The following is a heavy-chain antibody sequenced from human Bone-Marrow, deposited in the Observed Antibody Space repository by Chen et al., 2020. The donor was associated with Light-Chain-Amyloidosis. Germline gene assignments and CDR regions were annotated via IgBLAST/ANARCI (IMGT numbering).Heavy chain of an antibody. D-gene: IGHD3-3*01. CDR3: ARAIYRYYDLVNFYHYMDV. CDR2: IIETGSA. CDR1: GAPFSNYY. Sequence: QVQLQEWGTGLLKPSATLSLTCAVYGAPFSNYYWTWVRQAPGKGMEWMGEIIETGSASFNPTLKSRLTMSVEKSKNQFSLKLTSVTAADTAVYYCARAIYRYYDLVNFYHYMDVWGRGTTVTVS. V-gene: IGHV4-34*12. J-gene: IGHJ6*03.